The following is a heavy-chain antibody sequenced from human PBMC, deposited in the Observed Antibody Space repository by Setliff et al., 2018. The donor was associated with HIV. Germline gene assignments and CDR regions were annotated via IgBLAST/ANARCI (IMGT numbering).Heavy chain of an antibody. V-gene: IGHV4-4*07. D-gene: IGHD3-22*01. CDR1: GGSISNFY. Sequence: PSETLSLTCSVSGGSISNFYWSWIRQPTGKGLEWVGHIYSTGDTNYNPSLKSRVTLSADASKNQLSLSLTSVTAADTAVYYCARVRLTMIMMVDYFDQWGQGTLVTVSS. CDR2: IYSTGDT. J-gene: IGHJ4*02. CDR3: ARVRLTMIMMVDYFDQ.